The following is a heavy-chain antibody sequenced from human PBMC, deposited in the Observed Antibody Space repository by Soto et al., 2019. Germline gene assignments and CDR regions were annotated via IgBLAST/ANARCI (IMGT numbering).Heavy chain of an antibody. V-gene: IGHV3-48*02. CDR1: GFTFSSYS. D-gene: IGHD3-10*01. Sequence: GGSLRLSCAASGFTFSSYSMNWVRQAPGKGLEWVSYISSSSSTIYYADSVKGRFTISRDNAKNSLYLQMNSLRDEDTAVYYCASLIAVRGVPYYYYGMDVWGQGTTVTVSS. J-gene: IGHJ6*02. CDR2: ISSSSSTI. CDR3: ASLIAVRGVPYYYYGMDV.